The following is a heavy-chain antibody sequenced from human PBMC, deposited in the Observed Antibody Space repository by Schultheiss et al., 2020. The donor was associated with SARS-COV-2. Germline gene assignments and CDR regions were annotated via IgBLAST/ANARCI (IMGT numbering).Heavy chain of an antibody. V-gene: IGHV4-61*08. D-gene: IGHD4-11*01. J-gene: IGHJ4*02. CDR2: IYYSGST. CDR1: GGSISSGGYY. CDR3: ARDRYDYSNQYYFDY. Sequence: SETLSLTCTVSGGSISSGGYYWSWIRQPPGKGLEWIGYIYYSGSTNYNPSLKSRVTISVDTSKNQFSLKLSSVTAADTAVYYCARDRYDYSNQYYFDYWGQGTLVTVSS.